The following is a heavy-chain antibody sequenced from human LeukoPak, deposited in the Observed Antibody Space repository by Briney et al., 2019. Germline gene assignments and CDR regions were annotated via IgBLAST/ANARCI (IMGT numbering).Heavy chain of an antibody. CDR1: GGSFSGYY. CDR3: ARSAHLLRYFDWLRRWFDP. CDR2: INHSGST. D-gene: IGHD3-9*01. Sequence: SETLSLTCAVYGGSFSGYYWSWIRQPPGKGLEWIGEINHSGSTNYNPSLKSRVTISVDTSKNQFSLKLSSVTAADTAVYYCARSAHLLRYFDWLRRWFDPWGQGTLVTVSS. V-gene: IGHV4-34*01. J-gene: IGHJ5*02.